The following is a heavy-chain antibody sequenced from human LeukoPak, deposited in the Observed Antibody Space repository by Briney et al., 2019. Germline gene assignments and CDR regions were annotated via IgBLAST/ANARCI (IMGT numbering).Heavy chain of an antibody. CDR2: MNPNSGYT. D-gene: IGHD5-18*01. Sequence: ASVKVSCKASGYNFTSFDIIWLRQATGQGLEWMGWMNPNSGYTGYARKFQGRVTLTRNTSIGTAYMELSRLRSDDTAVYYCARDLFSYGQGPGLNWGQGTLVTVSS. J-gene: IGHJ4*02. CDR1: GYNFTSFD. CDR3: ARDLFSYGQGPGLN. V-gene: IGHV1-8*01.